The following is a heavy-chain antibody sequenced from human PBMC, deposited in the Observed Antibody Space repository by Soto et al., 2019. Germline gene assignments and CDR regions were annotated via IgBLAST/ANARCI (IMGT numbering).Heavy chain of an antibody. V-gene: IGHV3-49*04. CDR1: GFTFGDYA. CDR3: TRSAGQYFYYGMDV. J-gene: IGHJ6*02. CDR2: IRSKSYRGTT. Sequence: GGSLRLSCTASGFTFGDYAMTWVRQAPGKGLEWVGFIRSKSYRGTTEYAASVKGRFTISRDDSKSIAYLQMDSLKTEDTAVFCCTRSAGQYFYYGMDVWGQGTTVTVSS.